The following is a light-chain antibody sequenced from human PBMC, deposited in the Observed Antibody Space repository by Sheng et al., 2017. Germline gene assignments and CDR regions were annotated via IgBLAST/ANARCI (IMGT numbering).Light chain of an antibody. CDR1: QDINNC. J-gene: IGKJ5*01. CDR3: QQYDNLPVT. V-gene: IGKV1-33*01. Sequence: DMQMTQSPSSLSASVGETVTITCQARQDINNCLNWYQQKPGKAPKLLIYDATNLETGVPSRFSGSGSGTDFTFTISRLQPEDLATYYCQQYDNLPVTFGQGTRLEIK. CDR2: DAT.